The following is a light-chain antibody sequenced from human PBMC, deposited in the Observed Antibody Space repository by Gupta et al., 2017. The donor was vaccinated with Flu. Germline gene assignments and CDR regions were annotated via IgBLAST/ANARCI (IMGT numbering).Light chain of an antibody. CDR2: GAS. CDR3: QQYGRSPYI. Sequence: EIVLTQSPGTLSLSPGERATLSCRASQSVNSNYLAWYQHKPGQAPRLLIYGASSRATGIPDRFSGSGSGTDFSLTISRLKPEDFAVYYCQQYGRSPYIFGQGTKLEIK. J-gene: IGKJ2*01. V-gene: IGKV3-20*01. CDR1: QSVNSNY.